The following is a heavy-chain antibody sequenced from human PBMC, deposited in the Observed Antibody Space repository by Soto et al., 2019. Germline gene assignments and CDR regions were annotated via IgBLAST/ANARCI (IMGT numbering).Heavy chain of an antibody. D-gene: IGHD3-3*01. Sequence: PSETLSLTCTVSGGSISSYYWSWIRQPPGKGLEWIGYIYYSGSTNYNPSLKSRVTISVDTSKNQFSLKLSSVTAADTAVYYCARAQYYDFWSGYLRGFDPWGQGTLVTVYS. CDR2: IYYSGST. J-gene: IGHJ5*02. CDR1: GGSISSYY. CDR3: ARAQYYDFWSGYLRGFDP. V-gene: IGHV4-59*01.